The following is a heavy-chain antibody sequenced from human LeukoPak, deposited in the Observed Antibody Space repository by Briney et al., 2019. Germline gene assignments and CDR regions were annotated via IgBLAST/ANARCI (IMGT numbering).Heavy chain of an antibody. J-gene: IGHJ4*02. D-gene: IGHD3-22*01. V-gene: IGHV3-73*01. CDR1: GFTFSGSA. CDR3: TRLNKDYYYSSGYYESLYYFDY. CDR2: IRSKANSYAT. Sequence: GGSLRLSCAASGFTFSGSAMHWVRQASGKGLEWVGRIRSKANSYATAYAASVKGRFTISRDDSKNTADLQMNSLKTEDTAVYYCTRLNKDYYYSSGYYESLYYFDYWGQGTLVTVSS.